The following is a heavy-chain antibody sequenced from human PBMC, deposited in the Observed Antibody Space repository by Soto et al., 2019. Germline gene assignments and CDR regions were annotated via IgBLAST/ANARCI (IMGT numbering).Heavy chain of an antibody. CDR3: ARRPSSSWDYYYGMDV. CDR2: INHSGST. Sequence: SLTCAVYGGSFSCYYWSWIRQPPGKGLEWIGEINHSGSTNYNPSLKSRVTISVDTSKNQFSLKLSSVTAADTAVYYCARRPSSSWDYYYGMDVWGQGTTVTVSS. V-gene: IGHV4-34*01. D-gene: IGHD6-13*01. J-gene: IGHJ6*02. CDR1: GGSFSCYY.